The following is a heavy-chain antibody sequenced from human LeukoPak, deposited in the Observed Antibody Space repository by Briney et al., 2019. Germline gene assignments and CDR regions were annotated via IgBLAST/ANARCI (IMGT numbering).Heavy chain of an antibody. J-gene: IGHJ4*02. CDR3: ARHKRWLQSQFDY. V-gene: IGHV4-34*01. D-gene: IGHD5-24*01. CDR1: GGSFSGYY. CDR2: INHSGST. Sequence: SETLSLTCAVYGGSFSGYYWSWIRQPPGKGLEWIGEINHSGSTNYNPSLKSRVTISVDTSKNQFSLKLSSVTAADTAVYYCARHKRWLQSQFDYWGQGTLVTVSS.